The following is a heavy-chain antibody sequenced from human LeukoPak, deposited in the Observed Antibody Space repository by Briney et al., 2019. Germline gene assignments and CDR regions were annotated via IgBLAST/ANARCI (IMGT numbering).Heavy chain of an antibody. V-gene: IGHV1-69*13. CDR1: GYTFTSYG. CDR2: IIPIFGTA. Sequence: PGASVKVSCKASGYTFTSYGISWVRQAPGQGLEWMGGIIPIFGTANYAQKFQGRVTITADESTSTAYMELSSLRSEDTAVYYCARGVGYCSGRNCYNPYHYYYMDLWGKGTTVTISS. J-gene: IGHJ6*03. CDR3: ARGVGYCSGRNCYNPYHYYYMDL. D-gene: IGHD2-15*01.